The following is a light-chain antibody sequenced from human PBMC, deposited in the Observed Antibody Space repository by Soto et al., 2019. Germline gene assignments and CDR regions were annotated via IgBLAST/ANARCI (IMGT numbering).Light chain of an antibody. V-gene: IGLV2-23*01. Sequence: QSALTQPASVSGSPGQSNTISCTGTSSDVGTYNLVSWYQQHPGKAPKLMVYEGTKRPSGVSNRFSGSKSGNTASLTISGLQAEDEADYYCCSYVGSSTYVFGTGTKVTVL. CDR1: SSDVGTYNL. CDR2: EGT. J-gene: IGLJ1*01. CDR3: CSYVGSSTYV.